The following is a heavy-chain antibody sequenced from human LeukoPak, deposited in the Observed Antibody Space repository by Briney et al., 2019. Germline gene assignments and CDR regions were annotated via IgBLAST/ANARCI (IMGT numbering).Heavy chain of an antibody. CDR2: INHSGST. V-gene: IGHV4-34*01. J-gene: IGHJ4*02. CDR3: ARGGAYSGWFPFDY. D-gene: IGHD6-19*01. CDR1: GVSFSGYY. Sequence: SETLSLTCAVYGVSFSGYYWSWICQPPGKGLEWIGEINHSGSTNYNPSLKSRVTISVDTSKNQFSLKLSSVTAADTAVYYCARGGAYSGWFPFDYWGQGTLVTVSS.